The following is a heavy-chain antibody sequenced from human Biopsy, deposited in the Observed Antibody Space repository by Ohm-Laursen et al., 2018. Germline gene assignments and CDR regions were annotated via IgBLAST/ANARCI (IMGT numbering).Heavy chain of an antibody. J-gene: IGHJ6*02. V-gene: IGHV4-59*11. CDR1: GGSFTGHY. D-gene: IGHD4-11*01. CDR2: IYSSGST. CDR3: ARDSGILNYGNFKYYHYYGMDV. Sequence: SETLSLTCAVSGGSFTGHYWTWIRQPPGKGLEWIGRIYSSGSTNYNPSLQSRVSISVDTSRNQVSLTLSSVTAADTAVYYCARDSGILNYGNFKYYHYYGMDVWGQGTTVTVSS.